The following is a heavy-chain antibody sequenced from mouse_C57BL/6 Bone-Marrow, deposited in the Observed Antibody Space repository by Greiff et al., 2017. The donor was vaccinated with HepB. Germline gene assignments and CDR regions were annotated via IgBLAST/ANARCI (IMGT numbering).Heavy chain of an antibody. CDR1: GYTFTSYW. D-gene: IGHD2-2*01. CDR3: ARGWLRRRTWFAY. J-gene: IGHJ3*01. CDR2: IYPGSGST. Sequence: QVQLQQPGAELVKPGASVKISCKASGYTFTSYWITWVKQRPGQGLEWIGDIYPGSGSTNYNEKFKSKATLTVDTSSSTAYMQLSSLTSEDSAVYYCARGWLRRRTWFAYWGQGTLVTVSA. V-gene: IGHV1-55*01.